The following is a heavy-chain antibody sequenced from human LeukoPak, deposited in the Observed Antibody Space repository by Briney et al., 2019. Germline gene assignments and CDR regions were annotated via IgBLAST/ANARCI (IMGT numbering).Heavy chain of an antibody. CDR1: GFTLNEHA. V-gene: IGHV3-23*01. CDR2: IIDVGDT. Sequence: GGSLRLSCAVSGFTLNEHAVSWVRQAPGKGLEWVSAIIDVGDTYYADSVKGRFTISRDNAQNSLYLQMNGLRVEDTAVYYCTRRLDDWGQGTLVTVSS. J-gene: IGHJ4*02. D-gene: IGHD3-16*01. CDR3: TRRLDD.